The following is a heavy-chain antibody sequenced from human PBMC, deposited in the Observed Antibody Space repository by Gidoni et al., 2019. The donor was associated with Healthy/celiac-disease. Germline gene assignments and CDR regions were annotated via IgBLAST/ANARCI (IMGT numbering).Heavy chain of an antibody. CDR3: ARQGAGYSSSWYGGNWFDP. CDR2: IYYSGST. J-gene: IGHJ5*02. V-gene: IGHV4-59*08. Sequence: QVQLQESGPGLVKPAETLSLTCTVSGGYISSYYWSWIRHPPGKGLEWIGYIYYSGSTNYNPSLKSRVTISVDTSKTQFSLKLSSVTAADTAVYYCARQGAGYSSSWYGGNWFDPWGQGTLVTVSS. CDR1: GGYISSYY. D-gene: IGHD6-13*01.